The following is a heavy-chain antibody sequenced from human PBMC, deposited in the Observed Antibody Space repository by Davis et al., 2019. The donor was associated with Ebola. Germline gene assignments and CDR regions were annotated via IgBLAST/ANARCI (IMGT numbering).Heavy chain of an antibody. CDR2: IYYSGST. Sequence: GSLRLSCTVSGGSINSSSYYWGWIRQPPGKGLEWIGSIYYSGSTYYNPSLKSRVTISVDTSKNQFSLKLSSVTAADTAVYYCARGGGIQLWLRRRLDPWGQGTLVTVSS. CDR1: GGSINSSSYY. CDR3: ARGGGIQLWLRRRLDP. D-gene: IGHD5-18*01. V-gene: IGHV4-39*07. J-gene: IGHJ5*02.